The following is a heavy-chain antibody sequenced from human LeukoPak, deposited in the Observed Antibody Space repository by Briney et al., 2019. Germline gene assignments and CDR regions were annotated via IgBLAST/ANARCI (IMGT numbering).Heavy chain of an antibody. J-gene: IGHJ5*02. Sequence: PSETLSLTCAVYGGSFSGYYWSWIRQPPGKGLEWIGEINHSGSTNYNPSLKSRVTISVDTSKNQFSLKLSSVTAADTAVYYCARRGAGGVRSRYRDGYNTNWFDPWGQGTLVTVSS. D-gene: IGHD5-24*01. CDR3: ARRGAGGVRSRYRDGYNTNWFDP. CDR2: INHSGST. V-gene: IGHV4-34*01. CDR1: GGSFSGYY.